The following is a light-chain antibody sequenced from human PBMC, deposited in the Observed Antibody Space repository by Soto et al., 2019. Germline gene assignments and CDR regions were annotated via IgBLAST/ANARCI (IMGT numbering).Light chain of an antibody. V-gene: IGKV3-20*01. J-gene: IGKJ5*01. CDR1: QSVSSN. CDR3: QQYGSSPPIT. Sequence: EIVMTQSPATVSVSPGERSTLSFGASQSVSSNLAWYQQKPGQAPRLLIYGASNRATGIPDRFSGSGSGTDFTLTISRLEPEDFAVYYCQQYGSSPPITFGQGTRLEI. CDR2: GAS.